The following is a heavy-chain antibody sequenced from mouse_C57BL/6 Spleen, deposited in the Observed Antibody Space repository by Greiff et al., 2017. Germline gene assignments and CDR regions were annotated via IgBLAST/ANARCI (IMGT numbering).Heavy chain of an antibody. CDR2: IDPENGDT. J-gene: IGHJ2*01. V-gene: IGHV14-4*01. Sequence: EVQLQESGAELVRPGASVKLSCTASGFNIKDDYMHWVKPRPEQGLEWIGWIDPENGDTEYASKFQGKATITSYTSSNTAYLQLSSLTSEDTAVYYCTTGYDPRGYWGQGTTLTVSS. D-gene: IGHD2-3*01. CDR3: TTGYDPRGY. CDR1: GFNIKDDY.